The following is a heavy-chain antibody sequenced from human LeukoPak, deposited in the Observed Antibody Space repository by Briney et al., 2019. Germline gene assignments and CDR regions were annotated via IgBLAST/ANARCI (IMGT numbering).Heavy chain of an antibody. J-gene: IGHJ4*02. D-gene: IGHD3-22*01. CDR2: INTNTGNP. V-gene: IGHV7-4-1*02. CDR1: GYTFRNYG. CDR3: ARASGIYYYDSSGYYFDY. Sequence: GASVKVSCKASGYTFRNYGMNWVRQAPGQGLEWMGWINTNTGNPTYAQGFTGRFVFSLDTSVSTAYLQISSLKAEDTAVYYCARASGIYYYDSSGYYFDYWGQGTLVTVSS.